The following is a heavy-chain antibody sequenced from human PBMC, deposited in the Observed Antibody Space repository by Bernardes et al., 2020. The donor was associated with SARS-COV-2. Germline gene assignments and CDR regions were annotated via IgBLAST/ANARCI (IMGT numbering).Heavy chain of an antibody. CDR1: GYTFTGYY. D-gene: IGHD3-22*01. CDR3: ALPPTNYDRYGMDV. V-gene: IGHV1-2*02. CDR2: INPNSGGT. J-gene: IGHJ6*02. Sequence: ASVKVSCKASGYTFTGYYIHWVRQAPGQGLEWMGWINPNSGGTNYAQKFQGRVTMTRDTSISPAYMELTRLRADDTAVYYCALPPTNYDRYGMDVWGQGTPVTVSS.